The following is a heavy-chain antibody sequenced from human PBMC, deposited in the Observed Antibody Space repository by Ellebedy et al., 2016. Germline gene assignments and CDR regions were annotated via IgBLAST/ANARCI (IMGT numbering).Heavy chain of an antibody. D-gene: IGHD4-11*01. CDR2: ISGGGGST. Sequence: GESLKISXAASGFTFSGYGMSWVRQAPGKGLEWVSAISGGGGSTYYADSVKGRFTISRDDSKSTLYLQMNSLRAEDTAVYYCAKALQRVATDAFDIWGQGTKVSVSS. V-gene: IGHV3-23*01. CDR1: GFTFSGYG. CDR3: AKALQRVATDAFDI. J-gene: IGHJ3*02.